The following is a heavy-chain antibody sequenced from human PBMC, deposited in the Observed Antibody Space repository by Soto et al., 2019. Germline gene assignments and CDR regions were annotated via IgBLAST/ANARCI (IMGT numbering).Heavy chain of an antibody. CDR1: GGSISSGGYY. Sequence: SETLSLTCTVSGGSISSGGYYWSWIRQHPGKGLEWIGYIYYSGSTYYNPSLKSRVTISVDTSKNQFSLKLSSVTAADTAVYYCARVAGTIGDWFDPWGQGTLVTVSS. J-gene: IGHJ5*02. D-gene: IGHD1-7*01. V-gene: IGHV4-31*03. CDR3: ARVAGTIGDWFDP. CDR2: IYYSGST.